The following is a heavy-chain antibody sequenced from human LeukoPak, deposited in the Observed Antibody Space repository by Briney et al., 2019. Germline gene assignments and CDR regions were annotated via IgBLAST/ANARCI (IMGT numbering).Heavy chain of an antibody. CDR2: ISGSGGST. V-gene: IGHV3-23*01. D-gene: IGHD6-13*01. Sequence: GGSLRLSCAASGFTFSSYAMSWVRQAPGKGLEWVSAISGSGGSTYYADSVKGRITISRDNSKNTLYLQMNSLRAEDTAVYYCAKDQQQLVPYYYYYYGMDVWGQGTTVTVSS. CDR3: AKDQQQLVPYYYYYYGMDV. J-gene: IGHJ6*02. CDR1: GFTFSSYA.